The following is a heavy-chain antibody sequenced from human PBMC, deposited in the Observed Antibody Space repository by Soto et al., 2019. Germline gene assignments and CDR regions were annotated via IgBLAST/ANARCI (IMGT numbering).Heavy chain of an antibody. CDR3: AKSAGAISYYYYYMDV. Sequence: GASVKVSCKASGYTFTSYGISWVRQAPGQGLEWMGWISAYNGNTNYAQKLQGRVTMTTDTSTSTAYMELRSLRSDDTAVYYCAKSAGAISYYYYYMDVWGKGTTVTVSS. J-gene: IGHJ6*03. CDR1: GYTFTSYG. D-gene: IGHD2-2*02. V-gene: IGHV1-18*01. CDR2: ISAYNGNT.